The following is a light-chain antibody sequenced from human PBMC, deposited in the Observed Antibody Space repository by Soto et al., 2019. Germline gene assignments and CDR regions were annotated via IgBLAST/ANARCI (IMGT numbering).Light chain of an antibody. J-gene: IGKJ4*01. CDR2: TAS. V-gene: IGKV1-12*01. Sequence: DIQMTQSPSSVSASVGDRVTITGRASQGISSLLAWYQQKPGKAPNLLIHTASSLQSGVPSRFSGSGSGTDFALTISSLQPEDVASYYFQQANSFPLPFGGGTKVEIK. CDR1: QGISSL. CDR3: QQANSFPLP.